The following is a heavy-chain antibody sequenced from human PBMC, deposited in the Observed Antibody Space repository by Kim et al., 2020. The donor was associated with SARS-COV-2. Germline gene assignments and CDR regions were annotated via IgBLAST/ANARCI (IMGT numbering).Heavy chain of an antibody. CDR1: GGSISSGGYY. J-gene: IGHJ6*02. CDR2: IYYSGST. Sequence: SETLSLTCTVSGGSISSGGYYWSWIRQHPGKGLEWIVYIYYSGSTYYNPSLKSRVTISVDTSKNQFSLKLSSVTAADTAVYYCARAHRTIFGVVEYMDVWGQGTTVTVSS. V-gene: IGHV4-31*03. CDR3: ARAHRTIFGVVEYMDV. D-gene: IGHD3-3*01.